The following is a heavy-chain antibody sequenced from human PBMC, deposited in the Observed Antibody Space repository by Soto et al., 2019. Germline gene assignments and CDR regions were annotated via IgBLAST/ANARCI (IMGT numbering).Heavy chain of an antibody. J-gene: IGHJ5*02. CDR1: GFTFGDYA. CDR2: IRSKAYGGTT. Sequence: PGGSLRLSCTASGFTFGDYAMSWFRQAPGKGLEWVGFIRSKAYGGTTEYAASVKGRFTISRDDSKSIAYLQMNSLKTEDTAVYYCTRGPSLAVTPWDDWFDPWGQGTLVTVSS. V-gene: IGHV3-49*03. CDR3: TRGPSLAVTPWDDWFDP. D-gene: IGHD4-17*01.